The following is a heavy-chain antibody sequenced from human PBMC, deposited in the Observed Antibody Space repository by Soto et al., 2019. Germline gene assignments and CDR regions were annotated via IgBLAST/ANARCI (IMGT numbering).Heavy chain of an antibody. D-gene: IGHD5-18*01. CDR1: GFTFSSYA. J-gene: IGHJ6*02. CDR2: ISYDGSNK. V-gene: IGHV3-30-3*01. Sequence: PGGSLRLSCAASGFTFSSYAMHWVRQAPGKGLEWVAVISYDGSNKYYADSVKGRFTISRDNSKNTLYLQMNSLRAEDTAVYYCARDGAQLWTLYYYYGMDVWRQGTTVTVSS. CDR3: ARDGAQLWTLYYYYGMDV.